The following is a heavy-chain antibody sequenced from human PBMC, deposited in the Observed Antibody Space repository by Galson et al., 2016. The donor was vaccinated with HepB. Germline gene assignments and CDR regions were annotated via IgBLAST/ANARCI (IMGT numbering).Heavy chain of an antibody. CDR2: INPTGGST. J-gene: IGHJ6*02. CDR3: ARGGGKTSTMDV. CDR1: GYRFFTYG. V-gene: IGHV1-46*01. Sequence: SVKVSCKASGYRFFTYGISWVRQAPGQGLEWMGMINPTGGSTTYAQKFQGRVTMTRDTSTSTVYMELSSLRTEDTAVYYCARGGGKTSTMDVWGQGTTVTVSS. D-gene: IGHD3-16*01.